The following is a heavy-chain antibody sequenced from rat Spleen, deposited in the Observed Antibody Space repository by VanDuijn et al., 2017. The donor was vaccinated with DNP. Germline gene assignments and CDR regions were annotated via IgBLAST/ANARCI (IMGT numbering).Heavy chain of an antibody. CDR2: ITNICGST. CDR3: TRYNSGYYFDY. Sequence: EVQLVESGGGPVQPGRSLKLSCVASGLTINNNWMTWIRQAPGKGLEWVASITNICGSTYYPDSVKGRFTISRDNAKSTLYLQMNSLRSEDTATYYCTRYNSGYYFDYWGQGVMVTVSS. J-gene: IGHJ2*01. CDR1: GLTINNNW. V-gene: IGHV5-31*01. D-gene: IGHD4-3*01.